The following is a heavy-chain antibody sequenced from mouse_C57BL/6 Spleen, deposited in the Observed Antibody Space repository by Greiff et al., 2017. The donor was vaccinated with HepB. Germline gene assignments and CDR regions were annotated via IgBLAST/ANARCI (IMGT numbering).Heavy chain of an antibody. V-gene: IGHV6-3*01. CDR3: TRSSYWYFDV. CDR2: IRLKSDNYAT. J-gene: IGHJ1*03. CDR1: GFTFSNYW. D-gene: IGHD1-1*01. Sequence: DVMLVESGGGLVQPGGSMKLSCVASGFTFSNYWMNWVRQSPEKGLEWVAQIRLKSDNYATHYAESVKGRFTISRDDSKSSVYLQMNNLRAEDTGIYYCTRSSYWYFDVWGTGTTVTVSS.